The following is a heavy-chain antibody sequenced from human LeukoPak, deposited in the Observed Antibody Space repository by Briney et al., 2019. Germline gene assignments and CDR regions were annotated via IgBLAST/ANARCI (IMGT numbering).Heavy chain of an antibody. CDR1: GYTFTSYG. Sequence: GASVKVSCKASGYTFTSYGVSWVRQAPGQGLEWMGWISAYNSNTNYAQKLQGRVTMTTDTSTSTAYMELRSLRSDDTAVYYCARDDYGAPMDVWGKGTAVTVSS. D-gene: IGHD4-17*01. CDR2: ISAYNSNT. J-gene: IGHJ6*04. V-gene: IGHV1-18*01. CDR3: ARDDYGAPMDV.